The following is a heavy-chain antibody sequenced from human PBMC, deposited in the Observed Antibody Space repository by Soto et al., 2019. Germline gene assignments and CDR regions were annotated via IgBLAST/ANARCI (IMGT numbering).Heavy chain of an antibody. D-gene: IGHD2-2*03. CDR2: ISYDGDNK. V-gene: IGHV3-33*05. Sequence: PGGSLRLSCAASGFTFSNFVMHWVRQAPGKGLEWVAVISYDGDNKYFADSVRGRFTISRDNSKNTLFLQMSSLRAEDTAVYYCARDGFCSTSTCYRGIDSWGQGTLVTVSS. CDR3: ARDGFCSTSTCYRGIDS. CDR1: GFTFSNFV. J-gene: IGHJ4*02.